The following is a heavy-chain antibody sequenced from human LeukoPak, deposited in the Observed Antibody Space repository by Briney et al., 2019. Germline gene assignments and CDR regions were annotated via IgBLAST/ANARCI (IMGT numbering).Heavy chain of an antibody. V-gene: IGHV4-4*02. D-gene: IGHD1-26*01. CDR2: VSLAGQT. J-gene: IGHJ4*02. CDR1: GGSISNTNW. CDR3: SRESGAFYRFGY. Sequence: PSETLSLTCDVPGGSISNTNWCSWVRQPPGQGLEWCGVVSLAGQTNYNPSLNGRVTMSLDESSNQLSLKLTSVTAADTAIYYGSRESGAFYRFGYWGQGPLVIVPS.